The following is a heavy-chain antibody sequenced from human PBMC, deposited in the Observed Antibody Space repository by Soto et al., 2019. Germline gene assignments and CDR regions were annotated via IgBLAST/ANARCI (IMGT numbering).Heavy chain of an antibody. J-gene: IGHJ4*02. D-gene: IGHD3-22*01. CDR1: GGTFSSYA. CDR2: IIPIFGTA. V-gene: IGHV1-69*01. CDR3: ARERKDYYDSSGLDY. Sequence: QVQLVQSGAEVKKPGSSVKVSCKASGGTFSSYAISWVRQAPGQGLAWMGGIIPIFGTANYAQKFQGRVTITADESTSTAYMELSSLRSEDTAVYYCARERKDYYDSSGLDYWGQGTLVTVSA.